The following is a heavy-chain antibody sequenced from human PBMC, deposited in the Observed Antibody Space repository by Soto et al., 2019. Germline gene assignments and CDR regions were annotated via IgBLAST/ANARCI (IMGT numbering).Heavy chain of an antibody. V-gene: IGHV3-74*01. CDR2: INSDRSNT. D-gene: IGHD2-15*01. J-gene: IGHJ4*02. CDR1: GFTFSSYW. CDR3: ACVCTGGSCYHFDS. Sequence: VHLVESGGGLVQPGGSLSLSCAASGFTFSSYWMHWVRQAPGKGLVWVSRINSDRSNTNYAESVKGRFTISRDNAKNTLYLQMNSLRADDTAVYYCACVCTGGSCYHFDSWGQGTLVTVSS.